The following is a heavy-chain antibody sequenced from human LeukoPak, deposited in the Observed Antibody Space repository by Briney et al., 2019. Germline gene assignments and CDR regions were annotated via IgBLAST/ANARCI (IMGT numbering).Heavy chain of an antibody. Sequence: PGGSLRLSCAGSGFTFRNYWMSWVRQAPGKGLEWVANIQDDGGVKYHADSVRGRFTISRDNAENSLYLQMNSLRVEDTAVYYCARDPAYYYDSSGYFDYWGQGTLVTVSS. J-gene: IGHJ4*02. CDR2: IQDDGGVK. CDR3: ARDPAYYYDSSGYFDY. CDR1: GFTFRNYW. D-gene: IGHD3-22*01. V-gene: IGHV3-7*01.